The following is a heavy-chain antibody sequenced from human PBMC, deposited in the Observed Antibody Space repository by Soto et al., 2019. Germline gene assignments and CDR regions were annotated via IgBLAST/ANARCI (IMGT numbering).Heavy chain of an antibody. CDR3: AREGAFDI. CDR1: GFTFSSYA. V-gene: IGHV3-30-3*01. CDR2: ISYDGSNK. Sequence: ESGGGVVQPGRSLRLSCAASGFTFSSYAMHWVRQAPGKGLEWVAVISYDGSNKYYADSVKGRFTISRDNSKNTLYLQMNSLRAEDTAVYYCAREGAFDIWGQGTMVTVSS. J-gene: IGHJ3*02.